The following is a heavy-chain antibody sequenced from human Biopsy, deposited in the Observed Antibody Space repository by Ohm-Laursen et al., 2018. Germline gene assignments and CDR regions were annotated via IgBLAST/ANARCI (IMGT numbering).Heavy chain of an antibody. V-gene: IGHV3-7*01. CDR2: INPDGSVK. J-gene: IGHJ4*02. D-gene: IGHD5-24*01. Sequence: SLRLSCAASGFTFSSYVMSWVRQAPGKGLEWVANINPDGSVKYFADSVKGRFTISRDNAENSMYLQMSSLTVDDTAVYYCARDERWGQGTLVTVSS. CDR1: GFTFSSYV. CDR3: ARDER.